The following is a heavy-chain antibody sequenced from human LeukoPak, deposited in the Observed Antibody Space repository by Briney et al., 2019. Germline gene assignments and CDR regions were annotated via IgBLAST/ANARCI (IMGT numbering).Heavy chain of an antibody. Sequence: KSSETLSLTCTVSGGSISSYYWSWIRQPPGKGLEWIGYIYYSGSTNYNPSLKSRVTISVDTSKNQFSLKLSSVTAADTAVYYCARLGGLEWSLYYYYGMDVWGQGTTVTVSS. CDR2: IYYSGST. CDR3: ARLGGLEWSLYYYYGMDV. D-gene: IGHD3-3*01. V-gene: IGHV4-59*08. CDR1: GGSISSYY. J-gene: IGHJ6*02.